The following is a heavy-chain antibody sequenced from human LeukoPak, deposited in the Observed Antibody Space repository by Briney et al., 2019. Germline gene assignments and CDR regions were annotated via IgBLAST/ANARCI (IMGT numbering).Heavy chain of an antibody. CDR1: GYSISSGYY. CDR3: ARYYDFWSGYHRQGDAFDI. Sequence: PSETLSLTCAVSGYSISSGYYWGWIRQPPGKGLEWIGSIYHSGSTCYNPSLKSRVTISVDTSKNQFSLKLSSVTAADTAVYYCARYYDFWSGYHRQGDAFDIWGQGTMVTVSS. V-gene: IGHV4-38-2*01. CDR2: IYHSGST. D-gene: IGHD3-3*01. J-gene: IGHJ3*02.